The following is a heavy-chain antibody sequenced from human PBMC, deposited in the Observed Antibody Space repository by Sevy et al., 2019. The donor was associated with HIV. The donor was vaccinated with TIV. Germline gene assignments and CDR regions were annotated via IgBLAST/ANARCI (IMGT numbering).Heavy chain of an antibody. D-gene: IGHD6-19*01. CDR2: IYPSGGP. CDR3: AGDLGILVAGTGWFAP. Sequence: SETLSLTCSVSDGSISSYYWSWIRQSAGKGLEWIGRIYPSGGPTYNPSLKSRVTMSVDRSKNQFSLRLISVSAADTAIYYCAGDLGILVAGTGWFAPWGQGILVTVSS. V-gene: IGHV4-4*07. CDR1: DGSISSYY. J-gene: IGHJ5*02.